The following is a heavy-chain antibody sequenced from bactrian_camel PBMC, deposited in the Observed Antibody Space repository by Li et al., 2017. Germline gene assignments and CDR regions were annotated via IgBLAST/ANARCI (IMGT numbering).Heavy chain of an antibody. Sequence: HVQLVESGGGLVQPGGSLRLSCAASRLSFSSYYMSWVRQAPGKGLEWVSSIYTGGGSTYYADSVKGRFTISKDNAKNTLYLQMNSLKSEDTALYYCAKGALKGDYDVYLAYWGQGTQVTVS. D-gene: IGHD4*01. CDR3: AKGALKGDYDVYLAY. J-gene: IGHJ4*01. V-gene: IGHV3-2*01. CDR1: RLSFSSYY. CDR2: IYTGGGST.